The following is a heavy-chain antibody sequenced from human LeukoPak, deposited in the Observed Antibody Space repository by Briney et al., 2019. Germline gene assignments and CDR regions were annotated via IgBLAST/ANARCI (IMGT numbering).Heavy chain of an antibody. CDR3: ARELARGGDYVNYFDY. CDR1: GGTFSSYA. Sequence: KFSCKASGGTFSSYAISGVRQAPGQGLEWMGGTIPIFGTANYARKFQGRVRITTNESTSPAYMELSSPSSEDTAVYYCARELARGGDYVNYFDYWGQGTLVTVSS. J-gene: IGHJ4*02. CDR2: TIPIFGTA. V-gene: IGHV1-69*05. D-gene: IGHD2-21*02.